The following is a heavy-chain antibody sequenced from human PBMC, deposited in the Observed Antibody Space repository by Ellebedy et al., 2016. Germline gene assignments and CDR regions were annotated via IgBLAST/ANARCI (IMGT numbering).Heavy chain of an antibody. CDR2: IDRSDGST. V-gene: IGHV3-23*01. D-gene: IGHD2-15*01. CDR1: GFALSTYA. CDR3: ATYINPRFDY. Sequence: GGSLRLSCAASGFALSTYAMSWVRQAPGKGLEWVSSIDRSDGSTFYIDSAKGRFTISKDDSRNMLYLQMNSLRVEDTAVYFCATYINPRFDYWGQGSLVIVSS. J-gene: IGHJ4*02.